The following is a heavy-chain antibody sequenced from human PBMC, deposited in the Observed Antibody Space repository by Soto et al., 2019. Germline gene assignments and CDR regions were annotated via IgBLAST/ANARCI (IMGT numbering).Heavy chain of an antibody. CDR2: IDPSDSYT. CDR3: ARPDDSSGYPSDY. CDR1: GYSLTSYW. Sequence: PXESLKISFKGSGYSLTSYWISWVRQMPGKGLEWMGRIDPSDSYTNYSPSFQGHVTISADKSISTAYLQWSSLKASDTAMYYCARPDDSSGYPSDYWGQGTLVTVSS. V-gene: IGHV5-10-1*01. D-gene: IGHD3-22*01. J-gene: IGHJ4*02.